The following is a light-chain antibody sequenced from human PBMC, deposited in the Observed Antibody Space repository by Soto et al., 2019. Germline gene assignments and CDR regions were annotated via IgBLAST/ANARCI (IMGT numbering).Light chain of an antibody. J-gene: IGLJ1*01. CDR3: AAWDDSLDGFV. Sequence: QSVLTQPLSASGAPGQRVTISCSGSSSNIGSNSVNWYQQLPGTAPKLLIYTNNQRPSGVRDRFSGSRSGTSASLAISGLQSEDEADYYCAAWDDSLDGFVFGTGTKVTVL. CDR1: SSNIGSNS. V-gene: IGLV1-44*01. CDR2: TNN.